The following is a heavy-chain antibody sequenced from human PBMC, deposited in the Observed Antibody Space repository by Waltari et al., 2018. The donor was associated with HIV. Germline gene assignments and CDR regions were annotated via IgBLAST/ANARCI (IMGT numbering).Heavy chain of an antibody. Sequence: QVQLQESGPGLVKPSQTLSLTCTVPGGSISSGSYYWSWIRQPAGKGLEWIGRIYTSGSTNYNPSLKSRVTISVDTSKNQFSLKLSSVTAADTAVYYCARADIPSGIVGATPAFDIWGQGTMVTVSS. V-gene: IGHV4-61*02. D-gene: IGHD1-26*01. CDR3: ARADIPSGIVGATPAFDI. CDR2: IYTSGST. CDR1: GGSISSGSYY. J-gene: IGHJ3*02.